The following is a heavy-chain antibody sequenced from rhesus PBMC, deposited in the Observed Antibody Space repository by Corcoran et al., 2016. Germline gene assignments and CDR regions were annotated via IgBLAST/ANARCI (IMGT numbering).Heavy chain of an antibody. V-gene: IGHV4-169*02. CDR2: IYGSSTST. CDR1: GGSISSSY. Sequence: QLQLQESGPGLVKPSETLSVTCAVSGGSISSSYWSWIRQAPGKGLEWIGYIYGSSTSTNYNPSLKSRVTISKDTSKNQLSLKLSSVAAADTAVYYCARDLGWGDYYDDYWGQGVLVTVSS. J-gene: IGHJ4*01. D-gene: IGHD3-34*01. CDR3: ARDLGWGDYYDDY.